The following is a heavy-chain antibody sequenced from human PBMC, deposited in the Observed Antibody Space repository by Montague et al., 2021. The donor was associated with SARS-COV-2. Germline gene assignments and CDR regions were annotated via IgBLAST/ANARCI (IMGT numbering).Heavy chain of an antibody. CDR2: LFYSGSS. Sequence: SETRSLTCTVAGGFISSSNYYWGWIRQPPGKGLEWIGSLFYSGSSFYXXXLKSRVTISVDTSKNQFSLRLSSVTAADTAVYYCVAEWLAIYYFDFWGQGTLVTVSS. CDR1: GGFISSSNYY. V-gene: IGHV4-39*01. CDR3: VAEWLAIYYFDF. D-gene: IGHD6-19*01. J-gene: IGHJ4*02.